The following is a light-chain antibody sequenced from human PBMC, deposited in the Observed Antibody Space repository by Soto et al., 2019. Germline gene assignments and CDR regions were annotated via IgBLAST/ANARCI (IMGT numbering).Light chain of an antibody. CDR2: GAS. J-gene: IGKJ5*01. CDR3: QQYTSSLNT. CDR1: QSVSSY. Sequence: EIVLTQSPATLSLSPGERATLSCRASQSVSSYLAWYQQKPGQAPRLLIYGASVRATGVPDRFSGSGSGTDFTLTISRLEPEDFAVYYCQQYTSSLNTFGQGTRLEIK. V-gene: IGKV3-20*01.